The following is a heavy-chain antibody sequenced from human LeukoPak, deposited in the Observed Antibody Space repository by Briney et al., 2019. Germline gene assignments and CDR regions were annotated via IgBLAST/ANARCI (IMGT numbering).Heavy chain of an antibody. CDR3: ARSYCSDGSCFLAAFGDYYYYGMDV. V-gene: IGHV3-74*01. D-gene: IGHD2-15*01. CDR1: GFTLSSYW. Sequence: GGSLRLSCAASGFTLSSYWMHWVRHAPGKGLVWVSRIDSDGSRISYADSVKGRFTISRDSAKNTLNLQMNSLRAEDTAVYYCARSYCSDGSCFLAAFGDYYYYGMDVWGQGTTVTVS. J-gene: IGHJ6*02. CDR2: IDSDGSRI.